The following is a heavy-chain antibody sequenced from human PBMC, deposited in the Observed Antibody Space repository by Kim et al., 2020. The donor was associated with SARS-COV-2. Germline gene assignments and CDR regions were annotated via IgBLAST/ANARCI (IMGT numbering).Heavy chain of an antibody. CDR2: INHSGST. CDR1: GGSFSGYY. J-gene: IGHJ4*02. CDR3: ASTRQLNAPIDY. V-gene: IGHV4-34*01. D-gene: IGHD6-13*01. Sequence: SETLSLTCAVYGGSFSGYYWSWIRQPPGKGLEWIGEINHSGSTNYNPSLKSRVTISVDTSKNQFSLKLSSVTAADTAVYYCASTRQLNAPIDYWGQGTLVTVSS.